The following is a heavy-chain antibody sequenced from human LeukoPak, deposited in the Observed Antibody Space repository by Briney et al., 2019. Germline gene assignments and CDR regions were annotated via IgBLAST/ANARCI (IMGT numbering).Heavy chain of an antibody. D-gene: IGHD2-2*01. CDR1: GFTFSRYA. Sequence: PGGSLRLSCAASGFTFSRYAMSWVRQGPGKGLEWVSLISEGGDNTYYADSVKGRFTISRDKSKNTLYLQMNSLRAEDTAVYYCAKDAERYCSSTSCSNDAFDIWGQGTMVTVSS. CDR3: AKDAERYCSSTSCSNDAFDI. V-gene: IGHV3-23*01. J-gene: IGHJ3*02. CDR2: ISEGGDNT.